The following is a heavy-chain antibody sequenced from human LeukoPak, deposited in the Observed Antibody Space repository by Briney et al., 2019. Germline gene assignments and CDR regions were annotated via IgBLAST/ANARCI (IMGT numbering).Heavy chain of an antibody. J-gene: IGHJ4*02. CDR1: GGSISSYY. D-gene: IGHD6-13*01. CDR2: IYYSGST. V-gene: IGHV4-59*01. CDR3: ARYSSSWHDY. Sequence: SETLSLTCTVSGGSISSYYWSWIRQPPGKGLEWIGYIYYSGSTNYNPSLKSRVTISVDTSKNQFSLKLSSVTAADTVVYYCARYSSSWHDYWGQGTLVTVSS.